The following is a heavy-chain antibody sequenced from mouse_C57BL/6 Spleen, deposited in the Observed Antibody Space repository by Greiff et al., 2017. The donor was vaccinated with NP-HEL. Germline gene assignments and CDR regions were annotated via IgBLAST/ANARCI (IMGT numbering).Heavy chain of an antibody. CDR1: GFTFSSYA. Sequence: EVKLMESGGGLVKPGGSLKLSCAASGFTFSSYAMSWVRQTPEKRLEWVATISDGGSYTYYPDNVKGRFTISRDNAKNNLYLQMSHLKSEDTAMYYCARAGTTVDWYFDVWGTGTTVTVSS. CDR3: ARAGTTVDWYFDV. D-gene: IGHD1-1*01. J-gene: IGHJ1*03. CDR2: ISDGGSYT. V-gene: IGHV5-4*03.